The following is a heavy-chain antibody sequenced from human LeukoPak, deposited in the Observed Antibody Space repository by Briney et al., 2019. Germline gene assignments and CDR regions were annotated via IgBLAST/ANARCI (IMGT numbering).Heavy chain of an antibody. V-gene: IGHV3-23*01. CDR3: AKLLGGVQYGDYVDDY. D-gene: IGHD4-17*01. CDR1: GFTFSNYA. CDR2: SGTDGTP. Sequence: GGSLRLSCAASGFTFSNYAMGWVRQAPGKGLEYISISGTDGTPYYADSVKGRFTISRDNSKNTLYLQMNSLRAEDTAVYYCAKLLGGVQYGDYVDDYWGQGTLVTVSS. J-gene: IGHJ4*02.